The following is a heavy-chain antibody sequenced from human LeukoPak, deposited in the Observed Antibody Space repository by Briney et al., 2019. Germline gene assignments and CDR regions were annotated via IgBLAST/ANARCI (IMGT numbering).Heavy chain of an antibody. J-gene: IGHJ3*02. CDR2: MNPNSGNT. Sequence: GASVKVSCKASGYTFTSYDMNWVRQATGQGLEWMGWMNPNSGNTGCAQKFQGRVTMTRDTSISTAYMELSSLRSEDTAVYYCARALSGTPPHAFDIWGQGTMVTVSS. CDR3: ARALSGTPPHAFDI. D-gene: IGHD1-1*01. CDR1: GYTFTSYD. V-gene: IGHV1-8*01.